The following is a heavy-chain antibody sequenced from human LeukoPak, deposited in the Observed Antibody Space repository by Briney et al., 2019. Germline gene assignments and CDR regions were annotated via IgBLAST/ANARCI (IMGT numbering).Heavy chain of an antibody. CDR2: IYYSGTT. J-gene: IGHJ4*02. V-gene: IGHV4-39*01. D-gene: IGHD1-26*01. Sequence: PSEALSLTCTVSGGSISSRSYYWGWIRQPPGKGLEWIGSIYYSGTTYYNPSLKSRVTISVDTSKSQFSLKLRSVTAADTAVYYCARLGVGATTLDDYWGQGTLVTVSS. CDR3: ARLGVGATTLDDY. CDR1: GGSISSRSYY.